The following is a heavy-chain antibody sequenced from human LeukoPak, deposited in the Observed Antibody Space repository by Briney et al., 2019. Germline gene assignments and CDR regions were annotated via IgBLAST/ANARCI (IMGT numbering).Heavy chain of an antibody. D-gene: IGHD2-2*01. V-gene: IGHV4-59*01. CDR1: GGSISSYY. CDR3: ARTRSTYCSSTSCWDRGTYFDY. J-gene: IGHJ4*02. CDR2: IYYSGST. Sequence: SETLSLTCTVSGGSISSYYWSWIRQPPGKGLEWIGYIYYSGSTNYNPSLKRRVTISVDTSKNQFSLKLSSVTAADTAVYYCARTRSTYCSSTSCWDRGTYFDYWGQGTLVTVSS.